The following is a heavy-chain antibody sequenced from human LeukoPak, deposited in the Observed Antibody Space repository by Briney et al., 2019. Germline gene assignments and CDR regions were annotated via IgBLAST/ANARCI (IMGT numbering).Heavy chain of an antibody. V-gene: IGHV1-46*01. Sequence: ASVKVSCKASGYTFTSYYMHWVRQAPGQGLEWMGIINPSGGSTSYAQKFQGRVTMTRDTSTSTVYMELSCLRSEDTAVYYCASLRRVEDYDSWIGSQEFDYWGQGTLVTVSS. CDR1: GYTFTSYY. J-gene: IGHJ4*02. CDR2: INPSGGST. CDR3: ASLRRVEDYDSWIGSQEFDY. D-gene: IGHD3-3*01.